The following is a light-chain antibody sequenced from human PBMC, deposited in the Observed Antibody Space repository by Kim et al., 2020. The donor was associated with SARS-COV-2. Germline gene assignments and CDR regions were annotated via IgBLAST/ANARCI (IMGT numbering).Light chain of an antibody. CDR3: NSRDSSGNHHVV. J-gene: IGLJ2*01. CDR1: SLRSYY. V-gene: IGLV3-19*01. Sequence: LGQIVRITCQGDSLRSYYASWYQQKPGQAPVLVIYGKNNRPSGIPDRFSGSSSGNTASLTITGAQAEDEADYYCNSRDSSGNHHVVFGGGTKVTVL. CDR2: GKN.